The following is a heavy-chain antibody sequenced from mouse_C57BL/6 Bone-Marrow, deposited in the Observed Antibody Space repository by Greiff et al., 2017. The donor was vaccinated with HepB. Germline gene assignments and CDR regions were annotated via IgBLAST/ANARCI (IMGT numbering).Heavy chain of an antibody. CDR2: IYPRSGNT. J-gene: IGHJ4*01. V-gene: IGHV1-81*01. CDR3: ARNLYYAMDY. CDR1: GYTFTSYG. Sequence: VQGVESGAELARPGASVKLSCKASGYTFTSYGISWVKQRTGQGLEWIGEIYPRSGNTYYNEKFKGKATLTADKSSSTAYMELRSLTSEDSAVYFCARNLYYAMDYWGQGTSVTVSS.